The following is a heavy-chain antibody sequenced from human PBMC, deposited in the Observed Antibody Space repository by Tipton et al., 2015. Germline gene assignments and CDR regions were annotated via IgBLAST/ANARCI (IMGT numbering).Heavy chain of an antibody. J-gene: IGHJ3*02. CDR3: ARDLTPIRLRDAFDI. CDR2: ISNSGNTI. CDR1: GFTLSDYY. Sequence: SLRLSCAASGFTLSDYYMSWIRQAPGKGLEWISYISNSGNTIYYTDSVKGRFTISRDNSKNSLYLQMNSLRAEDTAVYFCARDLTPIRLRDAFDIWGQGTMVTVSS. D-gene: IGHD3-16*01. V-gene: IGHV3-11*01.